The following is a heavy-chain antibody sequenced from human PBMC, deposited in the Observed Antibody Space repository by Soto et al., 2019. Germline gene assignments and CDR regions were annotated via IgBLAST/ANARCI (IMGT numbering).Heavy chain of an antibody. D-gene: IGHD4-17*01. J-gene: IGHJ6*02. CDR3: ARGLPGYYGMDV. CDR2: IKQDGSER. Sequence: SLRLSCAASGFTFNRYWMGWVRQAPGKGPEWLANIKQDGSERYYVDSVKGRFTISRDNAKNTVYLQMNSLRDEDTAVYYCARGLPGYYGMDVWGQGTTVTVSS. V-gene: IGHV3-7*01. CDR1: GFTFNRYW.